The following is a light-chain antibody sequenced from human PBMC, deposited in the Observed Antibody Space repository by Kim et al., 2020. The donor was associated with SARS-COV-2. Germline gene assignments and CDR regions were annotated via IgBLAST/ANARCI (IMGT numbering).Light chain of an antibody. Sequence: SPGERATLSCKASQSVSSNYLAWYQQKPGQAPRLLIYDTSARAAGIPDRFSGSGSGTDFTLTISTLEPEDFAVYYCQHYGSSRWTFGPGTKVDIK. CDR1: QSVSSNY. V-gene: IGKV3-20*01. CDR2: DTS. CDR3: QHYGSSRWT. J-gene: IGKJ1*01.